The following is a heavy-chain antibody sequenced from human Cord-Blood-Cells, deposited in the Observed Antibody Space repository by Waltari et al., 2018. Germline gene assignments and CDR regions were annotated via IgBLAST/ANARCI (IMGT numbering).Heavy chain of an antibody. J-gene: IGHJ4*02. V-gene: IGHV1-2*02. CDR2: INHNSGGT. Sequence: QVQLVQSGAEVKKPGASVKVSCKASGYTFTGYYMHWVRQAPGQGLEWMGWINHNSGGTKYAQKFQGRVTMTRDTSISTAYRERSRLRSDDTAVYYCARDNCSSTSCYDYWGQGTLVTVSS. CDR3: ARDNCSSTSCYDY. CDR1: GYTFTGYY. D-gene: IGHD2-2*01.